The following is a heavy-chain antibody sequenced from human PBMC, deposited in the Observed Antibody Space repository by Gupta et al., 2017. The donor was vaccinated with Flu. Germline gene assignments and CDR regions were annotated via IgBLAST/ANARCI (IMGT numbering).Heavy chain of an antibody. V-gene: IGHV4-39*01. CDR1: GGSISSSIYY. Sequence: LQLQESGPGLVQPSETLSLTCTVSGGSISSSIYYWGWIRQPPGKGLEWIGTIYYSGSTYYNPSLKSRVTIYVDTSKNQVSLKLSSVTAADTAVYYCARHVDTPHYSSGWRYDFDYWGQGTRVTVSS. J-gene: IGHJ4*02. CDR2: IYYSGST. D-gene: IGHD6-19*01. CDR3: ARHVDTPHYSSGWRYDFDY.